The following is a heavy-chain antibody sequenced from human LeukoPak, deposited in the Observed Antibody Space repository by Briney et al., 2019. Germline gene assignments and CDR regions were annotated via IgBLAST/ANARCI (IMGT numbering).Heavy chain of an antibody. D-gene: IGHD3-22*01. CDR1: GGSISSYY. J-gene: IGHJ4*02. CDR3: AREGYSYDSSGSPL. CDR2: IYTSGST. V-gene: IGHV4-4*07. Sequence: SETLSLTCTVSGGSISSYYWSWIRQPAGKGLEWIGRIYTSGSTNYNPSLKSRVTMSVDTSKNQFSLKLSSVTAADTAVYYCAREGYSYDSSGSPLWGQGTLVTVSS.